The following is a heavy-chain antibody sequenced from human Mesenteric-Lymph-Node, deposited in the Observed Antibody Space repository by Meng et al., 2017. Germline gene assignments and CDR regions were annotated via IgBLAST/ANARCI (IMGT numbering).Heavy chain of an antibody. Sequence: GESLKISCAASGFTLSSCAMSWVRQAPGQGLEWVSAISGSGGSTYYADSVKGRFTISRDNSKNTLYLQMNSLRAEDTAVYYCAKLASVTATIDYWGQGTLVTVSS. CDR3: AKLASVTATIDY. V-gene: IGHV3-23*01. D-gene: IGHD2-21*02. CDR1: GFTLSSCA. CDR2: ISGSGGST. J-gene: IGHJ4*02.